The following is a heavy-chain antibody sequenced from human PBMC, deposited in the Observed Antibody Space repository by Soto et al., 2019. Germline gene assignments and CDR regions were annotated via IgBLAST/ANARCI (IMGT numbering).Heavy chain of an antibody. Sequence: GPGPRRSSETLSLTCTVSGGSISSGGYYWSWIRQHPGKGLEWIGYIYYSGSTYYNPSLKSRVTISVDTSKNQFSLKLSSVTAADTAVYYCARGTYYDILTANPVDYWGQGTLVTVSS. D-gene: IGHD3-9*01. CDR1: GGSISSGGYY. J-gene: IGHJ4*02. CDR2: IYYSGST. CDR3: ARGTYYDILTANPVDY. V-gene: IGHV4-31*03.